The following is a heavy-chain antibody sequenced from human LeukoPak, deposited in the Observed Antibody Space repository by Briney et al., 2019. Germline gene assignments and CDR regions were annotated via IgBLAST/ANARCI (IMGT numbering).Heavy chain of an antibody. D-gene: IGHD5-24*01. Sequence: GGSLRLSCAASGFTFSSYWMHWVRQAPGKGLXXXSRINSDGSFTSYVDSVKGRFTIARDNAKNTLYLQMNSLRAEDTAVYYCASLPYGSLAQGYWGQGTLVTVSS. V-gene: IGHV3-74*01. CDR1: GFTFSSYW. CDR2: INSDGSFT. CDR3: ASLPYGSLAQGY. J-gene: IGHJ4*02.